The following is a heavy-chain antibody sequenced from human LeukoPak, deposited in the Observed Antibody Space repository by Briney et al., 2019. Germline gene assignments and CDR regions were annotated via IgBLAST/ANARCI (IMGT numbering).Heavy chain of an antibody. CDR1: GGTFSSYA. V-gene: IGHV1-69*05. J-gene: IGHJ4*02. CDR2: IIPIFGTA. D-gene: IGHD6-19*01. CDR3: ARDSSGWYYFDY. Sequence: SVKVSCKASGGTFSSYAISWVRQAPGQGLEWMGGIIPIFGTANYAQKFQGRVTITTDESASTAYMELGSLRSEDTAVYYCARDSSGWYYFDYWGQGTLVTVSS.